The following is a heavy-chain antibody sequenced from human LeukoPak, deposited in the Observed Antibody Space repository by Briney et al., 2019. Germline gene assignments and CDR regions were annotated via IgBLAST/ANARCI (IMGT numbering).Heavy chain of an antibody. CDR1: GFTFSSYA. CDR3: AREGIAAAGTGGAFDI. J-gene: IGHJ3*02. Sequence: GGSLRLSCAASGFTFSSYAMSWVRQAPGKGLEWVSAISGSGGSTYYADSVKGRFTISRDNSKNSLYLQMNSLRAEDTAVYYCAREGIAAAGTGGAFDIWGQGTMVTVSS. D-gene: IGHD6-13*01. CDR2: ISGSGGST. V-gene: IGHV3-23*01.